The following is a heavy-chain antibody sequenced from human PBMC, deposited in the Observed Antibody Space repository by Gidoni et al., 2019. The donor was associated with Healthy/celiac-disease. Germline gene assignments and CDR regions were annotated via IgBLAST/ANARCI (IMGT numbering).Heavy chain of an antibody. Sequence: QLQLQESGSGLVKPSQTLSLTCAVSGGSISSGGYSWRWIRQPPGKGLEWIGYIYHSGSTYYNPSLKSRVTISVDRSKNQFSLKLSSVTAADTAVYYCARVRSVVVITTNWYFDLWGRGTLVNVSS. CDR2: IYHSGST. D-gene: IGHD3-22*01. CDR1: GGSISSGGYS. J-gene: IGHJ2*01. CDR3: ARVRSVVVITTNWYFDL. V-gene: IGHV4-30-2*01.